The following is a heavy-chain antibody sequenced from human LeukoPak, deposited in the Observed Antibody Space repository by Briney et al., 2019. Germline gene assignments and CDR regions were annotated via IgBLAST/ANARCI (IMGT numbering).Heavy chain of an antibody. CDR1: GGSFSGYY. Sequence: PSETLSLTCAVYGGSFSGYYWSWIRQPPGKGLEWIGEINHSGSTNYNPSLKSRVTISVDTSKNQFSLKLSSVTAADTAVYYCARGPLTGPGYYFDYWGQGTLVTVSS. J-gene: IGHJ4*02. V-gene: IGHV4-34*01. D-gene: IGHD3-9*01. CDR3: ARGPLTGPGYYFDY. CDR2: INHSGST.